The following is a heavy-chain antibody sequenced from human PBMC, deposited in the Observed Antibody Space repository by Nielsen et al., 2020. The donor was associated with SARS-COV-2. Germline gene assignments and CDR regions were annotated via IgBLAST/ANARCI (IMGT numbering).Heavy chain of an antibody. J-gene: IGHJ4*02. V-gene: IGHV1-69*01. CDR2: IIPIFGTA. CDR3: ARDLWDKIAVAGMGGLDY. Sequence: WVRQAPGQGLEWMGGIIPIFGTANYAQKFQGRVTITADESTSTAYMELSSLRSEDTAVYYCARDLWDKIAVAGMGGLDYWGQGTLVTVSS. D-gene: IGHD6-19*01.